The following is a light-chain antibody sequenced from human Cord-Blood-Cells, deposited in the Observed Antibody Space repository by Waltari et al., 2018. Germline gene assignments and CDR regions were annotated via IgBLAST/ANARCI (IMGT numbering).Light chain of an antibody. J-gene: IGKJ4*01. CDR2: DAS. CDR1: QSVSSY. V-gene: IGKV3-11*01. Sequence: IVLTQSPATLSLSPGERATRSCRATQSVSSYLAWYQQKPGQAPRLPINDASNRATGIPARFSGSGSGTNFTLTISSLEPEDFAVYYCQQRSNWLTFGGGTKVEI. CDR3: QQRSNWLT.